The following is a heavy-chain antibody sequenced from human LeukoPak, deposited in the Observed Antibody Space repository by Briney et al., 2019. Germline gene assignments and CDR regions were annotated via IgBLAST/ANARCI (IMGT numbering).Heavy chain of an antibody. CDR2: MNPNSGNT. D-gene: IGHD3-3*01. Sequence: GASVKVSCKASGGTFSSYAISWVRQAPGQGLEWMGWMNPNSGNTGYAQKFQGRVTMTRNTSISTAYMELSSLRSEDTAVYYCARGLISYDFWSGYLDVWGVWGQGTTVTVSS. CDR3: ARGLISYDFWSGYLDVWGV. CDR1: GGTFSSYA. V-gene: IGHV1-8*02. J-gene: IGHJ6*02.